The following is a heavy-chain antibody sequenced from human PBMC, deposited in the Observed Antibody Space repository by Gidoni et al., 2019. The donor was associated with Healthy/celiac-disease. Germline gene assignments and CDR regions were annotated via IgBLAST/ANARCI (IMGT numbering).Heavy chain of an antibody. CDR3: AKDVAAAGNFDY. J-gene: IGHJ4*02. D-gene: IGHD6-13*01. CDR2: ISWNSGSI. Sequence: EVQLVESGGGLVQPGRSLRLSCAASGFPFDDYAMHWVRQAPGKGLEWVSGISWNSGSIGYADSVKGRFTISRDNAKNSLYLRMNSLRAEDTALYYCAKDVAAAGNFDYWGQGTLVTVSS. V-gene: IGHV3-9*01. CDR1: GFPFDDYA.